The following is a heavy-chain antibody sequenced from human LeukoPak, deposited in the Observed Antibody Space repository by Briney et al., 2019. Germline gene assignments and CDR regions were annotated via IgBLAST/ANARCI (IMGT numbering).Heavy chain of an antibody. CDR1: GGSISSYY. J-gene: IGHJ4*02. V-gene: IGHV4-4*07. Sequence: PSETLSLTCTVSGGSISSYYWSWIRQPAGKGLEWIGRIYTSGSTNYNPSLKSRVTMSVDTSKNQFSLKLSSVTAADTAVYYCARSSGYSSGWYVRWGPYYFDYWGQGTLVTVSS. CDR3: ARSSGYSSGWYVRWGPYYFDY. D-gene: IGHD6-19*01. CDR2: IYTSGST.